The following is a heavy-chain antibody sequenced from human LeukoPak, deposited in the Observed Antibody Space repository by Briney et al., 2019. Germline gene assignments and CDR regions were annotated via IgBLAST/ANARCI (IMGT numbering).Heavy chain of an antibody. Sequence: GGSLRLSCAASGFTFSSYWMHWVRQAPGKGLVWVSRINSDGSSTSYADSVKGRFTISRDNAKNTLYLQMNSLRAEDTAVYYCVRGPSTVTTPLACWGQGTLVTVSS. CDR1: GFTFSSYW. V-gene: IGHV3-74*01. J-gene: IGHJ4*02. D-gene: IGHD4-17*01. CDR2: INSDGSST. CDR3: VRGPSTVTTPLAC.